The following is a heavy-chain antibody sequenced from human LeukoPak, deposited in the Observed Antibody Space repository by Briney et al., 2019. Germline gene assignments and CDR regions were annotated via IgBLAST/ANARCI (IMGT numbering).Heavy chain of an antibody. CDR1: GGSISSGGYS. CDR3: ASTTKYYDFWSGSAYYFDY. Sequence: PSETLSLTCTVSGGSISSGGYSWSWIRQHPGKGLEWIGYIYYSGSTYYNPSLKSRVTISVDTSKNQFSLKLGSVTAADTAVYYCASTTKYYDFWSGSAYYFDYWGQGTLVTVSS. J-gene: IGHJ4*02. D-gene: IGHD3-3*01. CDR2: IYYSGST. V-gene: IGHV4-31*03.